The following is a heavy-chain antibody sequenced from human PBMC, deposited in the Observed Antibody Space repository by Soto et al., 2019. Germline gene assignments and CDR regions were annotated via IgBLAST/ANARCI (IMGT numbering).Heavy chain of an antibody. CDR3: ATAMGYCTNGVCLDY. CDR1: GYTFTSYG. D-gene: IGHD2-8*01. CDR2: TSAYNGNT. Sequence: ASVKVSCKASGYTFTSYGISWVRQAPGQGLEWMGWTSAYNGNTNYAQKLQGRVTMTTDTSTSTAYMELRSLRSDDTAVYYCATAMGYCTNGVCLDYWGQGTLVTVSS. J-gene: IGHJ4*02. V-gene: IGHV1-18*04.